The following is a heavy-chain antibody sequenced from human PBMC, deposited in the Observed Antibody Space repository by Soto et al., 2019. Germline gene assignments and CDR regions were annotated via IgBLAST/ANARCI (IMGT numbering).Heavy chain of an antibody. CDR2: IIPIFGTA. CDR1: GGTFSSYA. CDR3: ARVGEKYYYDSSGYSYGMDV. Sequence: SVKVSCKASGGTFSSYAISWVRQAPGLGLEWMGGIIPIFGTANYAQKFQGRVTITADESTSTAYMELSSLRSEDTAVYYCARVGEKYYYDSSGYSYGMDVWGQGTTVTVSS. V-gene: IGHV1-69*13. D-gene: IGHD3-22*01. J-gene: IGHJ6*02.